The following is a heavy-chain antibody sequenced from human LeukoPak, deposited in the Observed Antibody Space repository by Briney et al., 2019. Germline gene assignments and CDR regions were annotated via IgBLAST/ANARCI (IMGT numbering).Heavy chain of an antibody. CDR2: ISYDGSNK. J-gene: IGHJ4*02. Sequence: PGRSLRLSCAASGFTFSSYGMHWVRQAPGKGLEWVAVISYDGSNKYYADSVKGRFTISRDNSKNTLYLQMNSLRAEGTAVYYCAKDRAAAGTGYFDYWGQGTLITVSS. CDR3: AKDRAAAGTGYFDY. V-gene: IGHV3-30*18. CDR1: GFTFSSYG. D-gene: IGHD6-13*01.